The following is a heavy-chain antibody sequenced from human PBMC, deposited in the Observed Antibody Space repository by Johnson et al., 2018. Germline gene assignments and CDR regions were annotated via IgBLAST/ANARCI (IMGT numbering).Heavy chain of an antibody. J-gene: IGHJ3*02. D-gene: IGHD3-10*01. CDR1: GFTVSSNY. CDR2: IYSGGST. V-gene: IGHV3-53*01. CDR3: ARELHQMTVGEGAFDI. Sequence: VQLVQSGGGLIQPGGSLRLSCAASGFTVSSNYMSWVRQAPGKGLEWVSVIYSGGSTYYADSVKGRFTISRDNSKNTLYRQMISLRAEDTAVYYCARELHQMTVGEGAFDIWGQGTMVTCSS.